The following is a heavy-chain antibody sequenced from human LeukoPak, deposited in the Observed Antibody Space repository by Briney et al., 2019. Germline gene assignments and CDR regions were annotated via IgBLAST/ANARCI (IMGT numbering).Heavy chain of an antibody. CDR3: AKALYYDTDYYYMDV. CDR1: GFTFSSYA. V-gene: IGHV3-23*01. J-gene: IGHJ6*03. D-gene: IGHD3-22*01. CDR2: ISGSGGSA. Sequence: GGSLRLSCAASGFTFSSYAMSWVRQAPGKGLEWVSAISGSGGSAYYADSVKGRFTISRDNSKNTLYLQMNSLRAEDTAVYYCAKALYYDTDYYYMDVWGKGTTVTVSS.